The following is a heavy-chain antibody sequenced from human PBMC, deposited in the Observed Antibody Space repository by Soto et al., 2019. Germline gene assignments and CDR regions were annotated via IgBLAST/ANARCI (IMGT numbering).Heavy chain of an antibody. CDR1: GFTFSSYA. CDR3: ARAFDSWYSSGWYYFDY. D-gene: IGHD6-19*01. V-gene: IGHV3-30-3*01. CDR2: ISYDGSNK. J-gene: IGHJ4*02. Sequence: QVQLVESGGGVVQPGRSLRLSCAASGFTFSSYAMHWVRQAPGKGLEWVAVISYDGSNKYYADSVKGRFTISRDNSKNTLYLQMNSLRAEDTAVYYCARAFDSWYSSGWYYFDYWGQGTLVTVSS.